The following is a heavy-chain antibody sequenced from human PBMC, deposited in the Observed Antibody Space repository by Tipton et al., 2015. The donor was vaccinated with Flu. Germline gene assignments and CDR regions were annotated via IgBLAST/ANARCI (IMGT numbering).Heavy chain of an antibody. D-gene: IGHD3-10*02. CDR3: ARHTGDSVRGVIDY. V-gene: IGHV4-38-2*01. Sequence: TLSLTCSVSGDSIGSRYYWAWIRQPPGKGLEWIGNVHKTGISHFNPSLTSRVTISVDTSKNQFSLRLTSVTATDTAVYYCARHTGDSVRGVIDYWGQGTLVTVSS. CDR2: VHKTGIS. CDR1: GDSIGSRYY. J-gene: IGHJ4*02.